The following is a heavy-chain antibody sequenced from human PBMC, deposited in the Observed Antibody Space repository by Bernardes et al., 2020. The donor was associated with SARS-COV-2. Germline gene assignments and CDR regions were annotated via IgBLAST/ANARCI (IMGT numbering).Heavy chain of an antibody. D-gene: IGHD3-22*01. V-gene: IGHV3-21*01. CDR2: ISSSSSYI. CDR1: GFTFSSYS. J-gene: IGHJ6*02. Sequence: GGSLRLSCAASGFTFSSYSMNWVRQAPGKGLEWVSSISSSSSYIYYADSVKGRFTISRDNAKNSLYLQMNSLRAEDTAVYYCARDPLYYYDSSGYYSGGMDVWGQGTTVTVSS. CDR3: ARDPLYYYDSSGYYSGGMDV.